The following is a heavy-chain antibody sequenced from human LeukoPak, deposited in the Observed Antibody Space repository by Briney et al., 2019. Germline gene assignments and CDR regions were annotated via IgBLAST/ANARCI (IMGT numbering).Heavy chain of an antibody. CDR2: IRSKANSYAT. CDR3: TRPMTTVTTFWFDP. J-gene: IGHJ5*02. V-gene: IGHV3-73*01. D-gene: IGHD4-17*01. Sequence: GGSLRLSCAASGFTFSSYAMSWVRQASGKGLEWVGRIRSKANSYATAYAASVKGRFTISRDDSKNTAYLQMNSLKTEDTAVYYCTRPMTTVTTFWFDPWGQGTLVTVSS. CDR1: GFTFSSYA.